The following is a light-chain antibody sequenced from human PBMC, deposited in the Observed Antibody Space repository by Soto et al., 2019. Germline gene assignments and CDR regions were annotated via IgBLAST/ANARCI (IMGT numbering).Light chain of an antibody. V-gene: IGLV2-14*03. CDR3: NSYTSSSTHV. CDR2: DVS. CDR1: SGDVGGYNY. J-gene: IGLJ1*01. Sequence: SALTESAFVSGSPGQWITSSCTGTSGDVGGYNYVSWYQQQPGKAPKLIISDVSNRPSGVSNRFSGSKSGNTASLTISGLQAEDEADYYCNSYTSSSTHVFGTGTKVTVL.